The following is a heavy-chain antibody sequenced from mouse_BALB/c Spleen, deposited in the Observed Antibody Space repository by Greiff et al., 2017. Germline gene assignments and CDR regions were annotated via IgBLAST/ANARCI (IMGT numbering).Heavy chain of an antibody. J-gene: IGHJ3*01. CDR2: IWGDGST. Sequence: VQLQQSGPGLVAPSQSLSITCTVSGFSLTGYGVNWVRQPPGKGLEWLGMIWGDGSTDYNSALKSRLSISKDNSKSQVFLKMNSLQTDDTARYYCARDINYYGSSYPAYWGQGTLVTVSA. CDR1: GFSLTGYG. CDR3: ARDINYYGSSYPAY. D-gene: IGHD1-1*01. V-gene: IGHV2-6-7*01.